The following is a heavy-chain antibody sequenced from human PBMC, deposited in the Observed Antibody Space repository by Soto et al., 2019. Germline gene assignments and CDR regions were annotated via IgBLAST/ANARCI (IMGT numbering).Heavy chain of an antibody. CDR1: GYSISSGYY. D-gene: IGHD2-21*02. J-gene: IGHJ3*01. V-gene: IGHV4-38-2*02. Sequence: PSETLSLTCAVSGYSISSGYYWGWIRQSPGRGLEWIRSIYHSGSTYYNPSLKSRVTISVDTSKNQFSLKLSSVTAADTAVYYCARDDIVVVTDWGQGTMVTVSS. CDR3: ARDDIVVVTD. CDR2: IYHSGST.